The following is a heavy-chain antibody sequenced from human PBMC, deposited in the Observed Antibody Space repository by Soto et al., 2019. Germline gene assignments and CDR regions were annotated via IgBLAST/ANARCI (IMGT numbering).Heavy chain of an antibody. Sequence: PGGSLRLSCEMYGFSLSVYGMHWVRQAPGKGLEWVAVIWYDASKQFYAASVEGRFTISRDNSKAILYLQMNSLRAEDTAVYYCAAWAEGATEVHWGQGTLVTVSS. V-gene: IGHV3-33*01. CDR3: AAWAEGATEVH. CDR1: GFSLSVYG. J-gene: IGHJ4*02. D-gene: IGHD2-15*01. CDR2: IWYDASKQ.